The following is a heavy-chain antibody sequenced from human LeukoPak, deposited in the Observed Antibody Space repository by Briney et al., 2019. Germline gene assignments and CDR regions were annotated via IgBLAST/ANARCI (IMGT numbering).Heavy chain of an antibody. Sequence: GGSLRLSCAASGFTFSSYGMHWVRQAPGKGLEWVAVISYDGSKKYYADSVKGRFTISRDNSKNTLYLQMNSLRAEDTAVYYCAKDGSGSYYVNYYYYMDVWGKGTTVTVSS. CDR2: ISYDGSKK. CDR3: AKDGSGSYYVNYYYYMDV. J-gene: IGHJ6*03. V-gene: IGHV3-30*18. CDR1: GFTFSSYG. D-gene: IGHD1-26*01.